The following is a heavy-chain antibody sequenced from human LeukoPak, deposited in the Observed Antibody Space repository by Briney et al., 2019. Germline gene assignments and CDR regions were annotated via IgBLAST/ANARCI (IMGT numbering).Heavy chain of an antibody. CDR2: ISYTGST. D-gene: IGHD3-22*01. J-gene: IGHJ3*02. CDR1: GGSVSSGSYY. V-gene: IGHV4-61*01. CDR3: ARAWDSSVYRGAFHI. Sequence: SETLSLTCTVSGGSVSSGSYYWNWIRQPPGKGLEWIGYISYTGSTNYNPSLKSRVTISVETSKKQISLKLSSVTAADTAVYYCARAWDSSVYRGAFHIWGQGTMVTVSS.